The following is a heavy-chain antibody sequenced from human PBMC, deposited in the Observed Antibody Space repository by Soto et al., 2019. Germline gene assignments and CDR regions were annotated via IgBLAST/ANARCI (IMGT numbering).Heavy chain of an antibody. D-gene: IGHD3-22*01. CDR2: ISYDGSDK. J-gene: IGHJ4*02. V-gene: IGHV3-30-3*01. CDR3: ARDYYKYYDSSGYYRSPAY. CDR1: GFTFSSYA. Sequence: SLRLSCAASGFTFSSYAMHWVRQAPGKWLEWVALISYDGSDKDYADSVKGRFTISRDNSRNTLFLQMNSLRAEDTAVYYCARDYYKYYDSSGYYRSPAYWGQGTLVTVS.